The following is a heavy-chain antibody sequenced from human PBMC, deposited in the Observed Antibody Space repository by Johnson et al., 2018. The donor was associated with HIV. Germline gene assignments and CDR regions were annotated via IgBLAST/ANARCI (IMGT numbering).Heavy chain of an antibody. V-gene: IGHV3-30*02. CDR1: GFTFSRYG. Sequence: QVQLVESGGGVVQPGGSLRLSCAASGFTFSRYGMHWVRQAPGKGLEWVAFIRYDGSKKYYPDSVKGRFTISRDNSKNTLYLQMDSLRAEDTAVYYCAKIRTSGTGDAFDIWGQVTMVTVSS. D-gene: IGHD1-14*01. CDR2: IRYDGSKK. J-gene: IGHJ3*02. CDR3: AKIRTSGTGDAFDI.